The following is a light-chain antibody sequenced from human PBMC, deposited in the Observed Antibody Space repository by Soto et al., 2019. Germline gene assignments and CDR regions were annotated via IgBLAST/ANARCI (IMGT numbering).Light chain of an antibody. J-gene: IGKJ1*01. CDR3: QELNSYPRT. CDR2: AAS. V-gene: IGKV1-9*01. Sequence: IQLTQSSSSLSASLGDRVTITCRASQGISSYLAWYQQKQGKAPKLLIYAASTLESGVPSRFSGSGYGTDFTLTISSLQPEDFATYYCQELNSYPRTFGQGTKVDIK. CDR1: QGISSY.